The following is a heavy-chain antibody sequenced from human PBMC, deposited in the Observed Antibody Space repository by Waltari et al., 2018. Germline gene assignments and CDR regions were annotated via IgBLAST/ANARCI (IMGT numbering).Heavy chain of an antibody. Sequence: EAQLVESGGGLVQPGGSLSLSGAASGFTFSSHWRHWVRQAPGKGLVWVSRFNSDGSSTSTSYADSVEGRFTISRDNAKNTLFLQMNSLRVEDTAVYYCARESITAFHIDYWGQGTLVTVSS. J-gene: IGHJ4*02. V-gene: IGHV3-74*01. D-gene: IGHD6-6*01. CDR1: GFTFSSHW. CDR2: FNSDGSSTST. CDR3: ARESITAFHIDY.